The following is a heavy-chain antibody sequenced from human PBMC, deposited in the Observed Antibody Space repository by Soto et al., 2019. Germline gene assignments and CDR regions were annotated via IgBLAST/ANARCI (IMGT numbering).Heavy chain of an antibody. CDR3: ARGGLAVEYYYYGMDV. D-gene: IGHD3-16*01. CDR2: ISYDGSNK. J-gene: IGHJ6*02. Sequence: QVQLVESGGGVVQPGRSLRLSCAASGFTFSSYGMHWVRQAPGKGLEWVAVISYDGSNKYYADSVKSRFTISRDNSKNTLYLQMNSLRAEDTAVYYCARGGLAVEYYYYGMDVWGQGTTVTVSS. V-gene: IGHV3-30*03. CDR1: GFTFSSYG.